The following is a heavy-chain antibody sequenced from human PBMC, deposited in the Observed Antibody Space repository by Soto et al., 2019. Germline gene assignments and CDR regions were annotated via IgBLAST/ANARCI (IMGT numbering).Heavy chain of an antibody. D-gene: IGHD2-8*01. V-gene: IGHV1-2*02. CDR1: GYPFTDYY. Sequence: WASVKVSCKASGYPFTDYYIHWVRQAPGQGLEWMGWINPKSGGTKYAQKFQGRVTMTRDTSISGAYMELSGLKSDDTAVYYCARRRGGCSNGICYLWFEPWGQGTPVTVYS. CDR2: INPKSGGT. CDR3: ARRRGGCSNGICYLWFEP. J-gene: IGHJ5*02.